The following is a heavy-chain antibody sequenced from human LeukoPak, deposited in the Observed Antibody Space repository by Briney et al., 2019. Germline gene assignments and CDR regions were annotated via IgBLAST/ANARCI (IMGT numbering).Heavy chain of an antibody. CDR1: GYTFTGYY. Sequence: EASVKVSCKASGYTFTGYYMHWVRQAPGQGLEWMGWINPNSGGTNYAQKFQGRVTMTRDTSISTAYMELSRLRSDDTAVYYCARDPRAPGGLGGYYYMDVWGKGTTVTVSS. V-gene: IGHV1-2*02. CDR2: INPNSGGT. D-gene: IGHD3-10*01. CDR3: ARDPRAPGGLGGYYYMDV. J-gene: IGHJ6*03.